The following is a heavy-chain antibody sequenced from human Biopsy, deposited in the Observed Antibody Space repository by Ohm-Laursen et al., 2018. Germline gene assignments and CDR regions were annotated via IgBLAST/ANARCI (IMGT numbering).Heavy chain of an antibody. CDR2: IHGDERSA. V-gene: IGHV3-74*03. CDR3: TGDSGGLGDY. J-gene: IGHJ4*02. CDR1: GFTFGSSV. Sequence: GSLRLSCAASGFTFGSSVMHWVRQAPGKGLMWVSRIHGDERSATYAEPVKGRFTISRDNAKNTLHLQMNSLRAEDTAVYYCTGDSGGLGDYWGQGTLVTVSS. D-gene: IGHD2-8*02.